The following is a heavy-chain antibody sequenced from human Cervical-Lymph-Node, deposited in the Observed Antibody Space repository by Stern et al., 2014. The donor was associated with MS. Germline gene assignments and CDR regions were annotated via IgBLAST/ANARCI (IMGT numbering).Heavy chain of an antibody. CDR1: GGSISTYY. CDR3: ARDDGYSGYDS. Sequence: QLQLQESGPGLVKPSETLSLTCLISGGSISTYYWSWVRQPPGKGLEWIGYIYYSGNTNYNPSLKSRVAMSVDTSKNQFSLKLRSVTAADTAVYYCARDDGYSGYDSWGQGTLVTVSS. CDR2: IYYSGNT. J-gene: IGHJ4*02. V-gene: IGHV4-59*01. D-gene: IGHD5-12*01.